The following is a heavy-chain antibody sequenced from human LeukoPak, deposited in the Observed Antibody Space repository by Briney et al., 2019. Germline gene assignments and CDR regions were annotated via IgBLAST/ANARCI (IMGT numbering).Heavy chain of an antibody. J-gene: IGHJ6*02. CDR1: GFTFSSYE. CDR3: ARVRLQDTGMDV. V-gene: IGHV3-48*03. D-gene: IGHD2-15*01. Sequence: PGGSLRLSYAASGFTFSSYEMNWVRQAPGKGLEWVSYISSSGSTIYYADSVKGRFTISRDNAKNSLYLQMNSLRAEDTAVYYCARVRLQDTGMDVWGQGTTVTVSS. CDR2: ISSSGSTI.